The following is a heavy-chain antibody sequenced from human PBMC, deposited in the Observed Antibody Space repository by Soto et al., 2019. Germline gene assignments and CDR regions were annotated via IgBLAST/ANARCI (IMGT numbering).Heavy chain of an antibody. CDR1: GYTSTSYC. D-gene: IGHD2-15*01. J-gene: IGHJ4*02. V-gene: IGHV1-46*01. CDR2: INPSGGST. Sequence: ASVKVSCKASGYTSTSYCIHWVRQAPGQGLEWMGIINPSGGSTNYAQKFQGRVTMTRDTSTSTVYMELSSLRSEDTAVYYCARDGHYCSGGTCYPDYWGQGTLVTVSS. CDR3: ARDGHYCSGGTCYPDY.